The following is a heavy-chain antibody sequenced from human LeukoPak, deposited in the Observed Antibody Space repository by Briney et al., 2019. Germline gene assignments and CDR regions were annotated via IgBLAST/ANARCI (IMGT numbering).Heavy chain of an antibody. V-gene: IGHV3-21*01. CDR3: ARDPGAYSSSPIDY. CDR2: ISSSSSYI. D-gene: IGHD6-6*01. Sequence: GGSLRLSCAASGFTFSSFTMNWVRQAPGKGLEWVSSISSSSSYIYSADSVKGRFTISRDNARNSLYLRMNSLRAEDTAVYYCARDPGAYSSSPIDYWGQGTLATVSS. CDR1: GFTFSSFT. J-gene: IGHJ4*02.